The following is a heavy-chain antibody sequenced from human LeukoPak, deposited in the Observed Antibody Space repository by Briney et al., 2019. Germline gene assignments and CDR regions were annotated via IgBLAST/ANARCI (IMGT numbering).Heavy chain of an antibody. CDR3: ARDTLRRDGYNFFDY. J-gene: IGHJ4*02. CDR2: ISSSGSTI. Sequence: GGSLRLSCAASGFTFSSYEMNWVRQAPGKGLEWVSYISSSGSTIYYADSVKGRFTISRDDANNSLYLQMNSLRAEDTAVYYCARDTLRRDGYNFFDYWGQGTLVTVSS. V-gene: IGHV3-48*03. CDR1: GFTFSSYE. D-gene: IGHD5-24*01.